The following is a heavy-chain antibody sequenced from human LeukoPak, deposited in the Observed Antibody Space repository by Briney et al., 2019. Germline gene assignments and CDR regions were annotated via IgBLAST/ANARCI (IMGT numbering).Heavy chain of an antibody. CDR3: ARGVTLDY. V-gene: IGHV4-34*01. CDR1: GGSFSGYY. Sequence: SETLSLTCAVYGGSFSGYYWSWIRQPPGKGLEWIGEINHSGSTNYNPSLKSRVTISVDTSKNQFSLKLSSVTAADTAVYYCARGVTLDYWGQGTLVTVSS. J-gene: IGHJ4*02. CDR2: INHSGST. D-gene: IGHD5-18*01.